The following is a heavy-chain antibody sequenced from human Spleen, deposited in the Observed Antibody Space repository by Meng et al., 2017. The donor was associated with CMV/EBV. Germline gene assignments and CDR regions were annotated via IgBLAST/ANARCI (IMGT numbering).Heavy chain of an antibody. Sequence: GGSLRLSCAASGFTFSRYGMSWVRQAPGKGLEWVSAISGSGGSTYYADSVKGRFTISRDNSKNTLYLQMNSLRAEDTAVYYCAKDLAGATDYWGQGTLVTVSS. J-gene: IGHJ4*02. CDR3: AKDLAGATDY. CDR2: ISGSGGST. D-gene: IGHD1-26*01. V-gene: IGHV3-23*01. CDR1: GFTFSRYG.